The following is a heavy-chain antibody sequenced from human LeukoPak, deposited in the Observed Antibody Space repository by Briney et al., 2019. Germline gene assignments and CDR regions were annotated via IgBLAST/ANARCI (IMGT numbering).Heavy chain of an antibody. Sequence: GGSLRLSCAASGFTFSSYGMHWVRQAPGKGLEWVAVISYDGSNKYYADSVKGRITISRDNSKNTLYLQMNSLRDEDTAVYYCDPHDSSSQFWGQGTLVTVSS. CDR1: GFTFSSYG. D-gene: IGHD6-6*01. CDR2: ISYDGSNK. V-gene: IGHV3-30*03. CDR3: DPHDSSSQF. J-gene: IGHJ4*02.